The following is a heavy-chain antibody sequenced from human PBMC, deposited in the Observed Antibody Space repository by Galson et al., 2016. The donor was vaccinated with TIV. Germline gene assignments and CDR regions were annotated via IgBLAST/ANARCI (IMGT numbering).Heavy chain of an antibody. CDR1: EFTFSSDA. Sequence: LRLSCAASEFTFSSDAMAWVRQAPGKGLEWVSSINVNGGRTYYADSVKGRFTISRDNSKDTLYLQMNSLRVEDTAVYYCARDWTEVHVYGHTTDYWGQGTLVTVSS. V-gene: IGHV3-23*01. CDR3: ARDWTEVHVYGHTTDY. D-gene: IGHD3/OR15-3a*01. CDR2: INVNGGRT. J-gene: IGHJ4*02.